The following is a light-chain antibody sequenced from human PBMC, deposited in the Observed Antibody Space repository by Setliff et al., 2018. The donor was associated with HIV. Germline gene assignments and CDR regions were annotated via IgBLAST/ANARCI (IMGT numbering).Light chain of an antibody. CDR3: CSYAGNYTVI. J-gene: IGLJ2*01. CDR2: DVS. V-gene: IGLV2-11*01. CDR1: SSDVGGYDY. Sequence: QSALAQPASVSGSPGQSITISCTGTSSDVGGYDYISWYQRHPGKAPKLMIFDVSKWPSGVPDRFSGSKSGNTASLSISELQADDEADYYCCSYAGNYTVIFGGGTKVTV.